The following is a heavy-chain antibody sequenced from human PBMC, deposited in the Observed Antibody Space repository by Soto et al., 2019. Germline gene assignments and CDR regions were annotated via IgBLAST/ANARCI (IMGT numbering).Heavy chain of an antibody. V-gene: IGHV3-23*01. Sequence: HPGGSLRLSCAASGFTFSSYAMSWVRQAPGKGLEWVSAISGSGGSTYYADSVKGRFTISRDNSKNTLYLQMNSLRAEDTAVYYCAKDFYAAVDDFWSGYYPYYYYYGMDVWGQGTTVTVSS. D-gene: IGHD3-3*01. CDR3: AKDFYAAVDDFWSGYYPYYYYYGMDV. J-gene: IGHJ6*02. CDR1: GFTFSSYA. CDR2: ISGSGGST.